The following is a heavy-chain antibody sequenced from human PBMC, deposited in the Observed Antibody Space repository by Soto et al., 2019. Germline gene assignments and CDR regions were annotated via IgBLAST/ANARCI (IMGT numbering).Heavy chain of an antibody. J-gene: IGHJ6*02. Sequence: GSLRLSCAASGFTFSSYGMHWVRQAPGKGLEWVAVIWYDGSNKYYADSVKGRFTISRDNSKNTLYLQMNSLRAEDTAVYYCARGPYYDSSGYRGGPDYYYYYYGMDVWGQGTTVTVSS. V-gene: IGHV3-33*01. D-gene: IGHD3-22*01. CDR3: ARGPYYDSSGYRGGPDYYYYYYGMDV. CDR2: IWYDGSNK. CDR1: GFTFSSYG.